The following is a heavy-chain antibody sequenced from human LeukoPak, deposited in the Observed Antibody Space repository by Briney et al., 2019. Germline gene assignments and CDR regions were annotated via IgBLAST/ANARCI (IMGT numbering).Heavy chain of an antibody. CDR2: ISSSGSTI. D-gene: IGHD2-2*01. J-gene: IGHJ4*02. V-gene: IGHV3-48*03. Sequence: PGGSLRLSCAASGFTFSSYEMNWVRQAPGKGLEWVSYISSSGSTIYYADSVKGRFTISRDNAKNSLYLQMTSLRAEDTAVYYCATSYRILPAASLDYWGQGALVTVSS. CDR3: ATSYRILPAASLDY. CDR1: GFTFSSYE.